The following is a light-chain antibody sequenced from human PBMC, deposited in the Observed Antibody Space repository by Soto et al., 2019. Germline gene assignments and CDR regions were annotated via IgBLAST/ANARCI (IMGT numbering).Light chain of an antibody. CDR1: SSDVGGYNS. CDR2: EVN. J-gene: IGLJ3*02. V-gene: IGLV2-8*01. CDR3: SSYAGINNLV. Sequence: QYALTQPPSASGSPGQSVTISCTGTSSDVGGYNSVSWYQQHPGKAPKLMTYEVNKRPSGVPDRFSGSKSGNTASLTVSGLQADDEADYYCSSYAGINNLVFGGGTKVTVL.